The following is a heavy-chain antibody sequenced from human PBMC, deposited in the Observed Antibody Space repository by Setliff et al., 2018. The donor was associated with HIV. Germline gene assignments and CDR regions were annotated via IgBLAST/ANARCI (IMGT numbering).Heavy chain of an antibody. J-gene: IGHJ6*02. V-gene: IGHV4-38-2*01. CDR3: ARGHCSGTNCYGVDYYGMDV. Sequence: SETLSLTCAVSGYSIRSGYYWGWIRQSPGKGLEWIGTMFRTGTSYYNPSLKSRVTISVDKSQNQFSLKLNSVTAADTAVYYCARGHCSGTNCYGVDYYGMDVWGQGTTVTVSS. CDR2: MFRTGTS. D-gene: IGHD2-2*01. CDR1: GYSIRSGYY.